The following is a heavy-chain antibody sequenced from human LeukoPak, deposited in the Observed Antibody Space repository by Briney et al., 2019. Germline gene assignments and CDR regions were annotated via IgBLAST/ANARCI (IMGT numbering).Heavy chain of an antibody. V-gene: IGHV3-23*01. CDR1: GFTFSRYA. D-gene: IGHD1-20*01. CDR3: AKDPPLTGTSILYYYYGMDV. CDR2: ISGSGGIT. J-gene: IGHJ6*02. Sequence: GGSLRLSCAASGFTFSRYAMSCVRQAPGKGLEWVSAISGSGGITYYADSVKRWYTISRDSSENTLYLQMNSLRAEDTAVYYCAKDPPLTGTSILYYYYGMDVWGQGTTVTVSS.